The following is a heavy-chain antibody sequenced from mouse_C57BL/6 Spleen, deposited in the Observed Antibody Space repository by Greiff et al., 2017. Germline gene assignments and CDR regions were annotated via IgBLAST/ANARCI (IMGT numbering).Heavy chain of an antibody. CDR2: IHPYSGST. CDR1: GYTFTSYW. J-gene: IGHJ2*01. CDR3: ATMDPFDY. V-gene: IGHV1-64*01. D-gene: IGHD1-1*02. Sequence: QVHVKQPGAELVKPGASVKLSCKASGYTFTSYWMHWVKQRPGQGLEWIGMIHPYSGSTNYNEKFKSKATLTVDKSSSTAYMQLSSLTSEDSAVYYCATMDPFDYWGQGTTLTVSS.